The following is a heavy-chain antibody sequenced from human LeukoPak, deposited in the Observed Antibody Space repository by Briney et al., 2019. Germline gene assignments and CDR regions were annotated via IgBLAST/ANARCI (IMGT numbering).Heavy chain of an antibody. J-gene: IGHJ4*02. Sequence: ASVKVSCKASGYSFTSSGISWVRQAPGQGLEWMGGISPYNGNTNYVQKFQGRVTMTADTSTSTAYMELRSLRSDDTAVYYCATMHRVEYYFDYWGQGTLVTVSS. CDR3: ATMHRVEYYFDY. V-gene: IGHV1-18*01. D-gene: IGHD5-24*01. CDR2: ISPYNGNT. CDR1: GYSFTSSG.